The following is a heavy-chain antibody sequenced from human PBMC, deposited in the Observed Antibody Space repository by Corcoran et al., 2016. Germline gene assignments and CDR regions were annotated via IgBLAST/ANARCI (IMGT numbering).Heavy chain of an antibody. CDR2: ISYDGSNK. Sequence: QVQLVESGGGVVQPGRSLRLSCAASGFTFSSYGMHWVRQAPGKGLEWVAVISYDGSNKYYADSVKGRFTISRDNSKNTLYLQMNSLRAEETAVYYCAKVGKLNRGYFDYWGQGTLVTVSS. CDR1: GFTFSSYG. J-gene: IGHJ4*02. CDR3: AKVGKLNRGYFDY. D-gene: IGHD1-26*01. V-gene: IGHV3-30*18.